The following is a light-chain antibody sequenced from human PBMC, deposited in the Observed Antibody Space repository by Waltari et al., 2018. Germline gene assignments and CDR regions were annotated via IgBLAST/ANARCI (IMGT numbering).Light chain of an antibody. CDR1: SNDIGNYAL. Sequence: QSALTQPASVSGSPGQSITPSCTGTSNDIGNYALVSWYQQRPGEAPKPLMYGATKRPSGVSNRFSGSKSGKTASLTISGLQTEDEADYYCFSFVAANSFVFGPGTKVTVL. CDR3: FSFVAANSFV. J-gene: IGLJ1*01. V-gene: IGLV2-23*01. CDR2: GAT.